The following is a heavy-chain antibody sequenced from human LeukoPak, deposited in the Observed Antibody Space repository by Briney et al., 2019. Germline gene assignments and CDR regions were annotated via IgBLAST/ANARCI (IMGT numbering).Heavy chain of an antibody. D-gene: IGHD3-9*01. Sequence: SETLSLACAVYGGSFSGYYWSRIRQPPGKGLEWIGEINHSGSTNYNPSLKSRVAISVDTSKNQFSLKLSSVTAADTAVYYCARASTYDILTGTDVWGQGTTVTVSS. V-gene: IGHV4-34*01. CDR1: GGSFSGYY. CDR3: ARASTYDILTGTDV. J-gene: IGHJ6*02. CDR2: INHSGST.